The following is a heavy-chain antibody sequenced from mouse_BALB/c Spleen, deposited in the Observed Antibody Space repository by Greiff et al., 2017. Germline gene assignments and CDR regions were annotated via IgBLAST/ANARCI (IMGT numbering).Heavy chain of an antibody. J-gene: IGHJ4*01. CDR2: INSNGGST. D-gene: IGHD4-1*02. V-gene: IGHV5-6-2*01. CDR1: GFTFSSYY. Sequence: EVNVVESGGGLVKLGGSLKLSCAASGFTFSSYYMSWVRQTPEKRLELVAAINSNGGSTYYPDTVKGRFTISRDNAKNTLYLQMSSLKSEDTALYYCARGQLGRAMDYWGQGTSVTVSS. CDR3: ARGQLGRAMDY.